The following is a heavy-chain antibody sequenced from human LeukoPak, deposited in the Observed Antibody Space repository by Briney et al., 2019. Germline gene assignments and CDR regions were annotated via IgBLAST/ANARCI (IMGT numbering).Heavy chain of an antibody. CDR1: GITFSSYG. J-gene: IGHJ5*02. Sequence: GGSLRLSCAASGITFSSYGMSWVRQAPGKGLEWVSSISSTGGTTYYADSVKGRFTISRDNSKNTLYLQMNSLRAEDTAVYYCAKDGSSSSGWYHLYNWFDPWGQGTLVTVSS. CDR3: AKDGSSSSGWYHLYNWFDP. D-gene: IGHD6-19*01. CDR2: ISSTGGTT. V-gene: IGHV3-23*01.